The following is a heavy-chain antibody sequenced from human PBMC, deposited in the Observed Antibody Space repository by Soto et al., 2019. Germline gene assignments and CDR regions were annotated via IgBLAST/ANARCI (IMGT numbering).Heavy chain of an antibody. V-gene: IGHV3-33*01. CDR3: ARGLHSLFDY. J-gene: IGHJ4*02. CDR1: GFTFSNYG. CDR2: IWYDGNNK. Sequence: QVQLVESGGGVVQPGGSLRLSCAASGFTFSNYGMHWVSQAPGKGLEWVAVIWYDGNNKYYADSVKGRFTISRDNSNNTLYAQMTSLRAEDTAVYYCARGLHSLFDYWGQGTLVTVSS. D-gene: IGHD2-21*01.